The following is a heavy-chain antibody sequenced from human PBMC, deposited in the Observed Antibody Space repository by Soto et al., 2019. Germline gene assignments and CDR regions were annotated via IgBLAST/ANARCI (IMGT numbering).Heavy chain of an antibody. Sequence: QLQLQESGPGLVRPSETLSLTCTVSGGSISSTIYNWDWIRQPPGKGLEWIAGIYYSGRTYYNPSLESRVTISVDTSKNQFSLKLDFVTAADTAVYYCARRRGATGTNDRWGQGALVTFSS. CDR3: ARRRGATGTNDR. CDR2: IYYSGRT. D-gene: IGHD1-1*01. V-gene: IGHV4-39*01. J-gene: IGHJ5*02. CDR1: GGSISSTIYN.